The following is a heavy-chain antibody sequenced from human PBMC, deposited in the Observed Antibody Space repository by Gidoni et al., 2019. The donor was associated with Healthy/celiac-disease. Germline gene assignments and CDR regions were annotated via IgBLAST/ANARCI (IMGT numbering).Heavy chain of an antibody. V-gene: IGHV4-59*01. CDR1: GGSISSYY. D-gene: IGHD2-15*01. J-gene: IGHJ4*02. CDR2: IYYSGST. Sequence: QVQLQQSGPGLVKPSGTLSLTCTVSGGSISSYYWRWIRQPPGKGLEWIGYIYYSGSTNYNPSLKSRVTISVDTSKNQFSLKLSSVTAADTAVYYCARVPCSGGSCYSGLDYWGQGTLVTVSS. CDR3: ARVPCSGGSCYSGLDY.